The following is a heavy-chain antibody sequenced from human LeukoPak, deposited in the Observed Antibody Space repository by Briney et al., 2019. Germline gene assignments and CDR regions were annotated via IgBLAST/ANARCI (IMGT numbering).Heavy chain of an antibody. CDR2: ISGSGGST. Sequence: GGSLRLSCAASGFTFSSYAMSWVRQAPGKGLEWVSAISGSGGSTYYADSVKGRFTISRDNAKNSLYLQMNSLRAEDTAVYYCARVVVITMSYYYYYMDVWGKGTTVTVSS. V-gene: IGHV3-23*01. CDR3: ARVVVITMSYYYYYMDV. CDR1: GFTFSSYA. D-gene: IGHD3-22*01. J-gene: IGHJ6*03.